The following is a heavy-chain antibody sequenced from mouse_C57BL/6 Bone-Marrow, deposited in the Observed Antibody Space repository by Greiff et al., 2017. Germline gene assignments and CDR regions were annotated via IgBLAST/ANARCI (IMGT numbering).Heavy chain of an antibody. CDR2: IDPENGDT. V-gene: IGHV14-4*01. CDR3: TYYGYDGRDY. Sequence: VQLQQSGAELVRPGASVKLSCTASGFNIKDDYMHWVKQRPEQGLEWIGWIDPENGDTEYASKFQGKATITADTSSNTAYLQRSSLTSEDTAVYYWTYYGYDGRDYWGQGTTLTVSS. CDR1: GFNIKDDY. D-gene: IGHD2-2*01. J-gene: IGHJ2*01.